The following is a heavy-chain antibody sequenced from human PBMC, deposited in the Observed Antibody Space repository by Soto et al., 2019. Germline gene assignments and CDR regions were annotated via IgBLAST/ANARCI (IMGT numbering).Heavy chain of an antibody. V-gene: IGHV4-39*01. CDR3: ARHTYCGGDCYLGPISAQYFDY. Sequence: SETLSLTCTVCGGSISGSYYYWGWIRQSPGKGLEWIASIYYSGSPYYNPSLKSRVTISVDTSKNQFSLKLTSVTAADTAVYYCARHTYCGGDCYLGPISAQYFDYWGQGTLVT. D-gene: IGHD2-21*02. CDR1: GGSISGSYYY. CDR2: IYYSGSP. J-gene: IGHJ4*02.